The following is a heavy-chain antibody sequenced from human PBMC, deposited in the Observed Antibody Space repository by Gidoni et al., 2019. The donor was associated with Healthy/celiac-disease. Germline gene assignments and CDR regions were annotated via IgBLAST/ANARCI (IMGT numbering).Heavy chain of an antibody. J-gene: IGHJ4*02. CDR3: ARGSSGSYAIDY. CDR1: GGSFSGYY. CDR2: INHSGST. Sequence: QVQLQQLCAGLLKSSETLSLTCAVYGGSFSGYYWSWIRQPPGKGLEWIGEINHSGSTNYNPSLKSRVTISEDTSKNQFSLKLSSVTAADTAVYYCARGSSGSYAIDYWSQGTLVTVSS. V-gene: IGHV4-34*01. D-gene: IGHD3-10*01.